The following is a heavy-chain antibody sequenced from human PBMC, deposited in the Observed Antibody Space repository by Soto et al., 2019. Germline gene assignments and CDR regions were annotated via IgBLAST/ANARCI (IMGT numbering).Heavy chain of an antibody. CDR3: ARHVGYCSVGSCYPRRYFDY. CDR1: GGSISSSSYY. CDR2: IYYSGST. V-gene: IGHV4-39*01. Sequence: PSETLSLTCAVSGGSISSSSYYWGWIRQPPWKGREWSGSIYYSGSTYYNPSLKSRVTISVDTSKNQFSLKLSSVTAADTAVYYCARHVGYCSVGSCYPRRYFDYWGQGTLVTVSS. D-gene: IGHD2-15*01. J-gene: IGHJ4*02.